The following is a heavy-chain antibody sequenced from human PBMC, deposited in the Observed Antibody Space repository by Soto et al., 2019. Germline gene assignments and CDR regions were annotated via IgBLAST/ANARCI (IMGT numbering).Heavy chain of an antibody. Sequence: QVQLQESGPGLVKPSQTLSLTCTVSGGSISSGGYYWSWIRQHPGKGLEWIGYIYYSGSTYYNPSLKGRVTISVDTSKNQFSLKLSSVTAADTAVYYCARDGPCYYDSSGYYCWYFDLWGRGTLVTVSS. CDR2: IYYSGST. D-gene: IGHD3-22*01. J-gene: IGHJ2*01. V-gene: IGHV4-31*03. CDR3: ARDGPCYYDSSGYYCWYFDL. CDR1: GGSISSGGYY.